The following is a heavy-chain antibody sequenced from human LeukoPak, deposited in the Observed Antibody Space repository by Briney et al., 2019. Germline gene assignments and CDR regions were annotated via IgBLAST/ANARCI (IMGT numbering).Heavy chain of an antibody. Sequence: SVKVSCKASGGTFSSYAISWVRQAPGQGLEWMGGINPIFGTANYAQKFQGRVTITADESTSTAYMELSSLRSEDTAVYYCASNLDTAMVTLDYWGQGTLVTVSS. D-gene: IGHD5-18*01. CDR3: ASNLDTAMVTLDY. CDR1: GGTFSSYA. V-gene: IGHV1-69*01. CDR2: INPIFGTA. J-gene: IGHJ4*02.